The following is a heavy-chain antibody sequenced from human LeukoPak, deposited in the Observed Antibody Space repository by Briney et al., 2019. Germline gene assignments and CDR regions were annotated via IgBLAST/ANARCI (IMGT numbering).Heavy chain of an antibody. Sequence: PSETLSLTCTVSGGSISSSDSYWGWIRQPPGKGLEWIGSMYYSGSTYYNPSLKSRVTISVDTSKNQFFLKLNSVTAADTAVYYCARHPPRDCSSSSCYKRWFDPWGQGTLVTVSS. CDR3: ARHPPRDCSSSSCYKRWFDP. CDR2: MYYSGST. J-gene: IGHJ5*02. D-gene: IGHD2-2*02. V-gene: IGHV4-39*01. CDR1: GGSISSSDSY.